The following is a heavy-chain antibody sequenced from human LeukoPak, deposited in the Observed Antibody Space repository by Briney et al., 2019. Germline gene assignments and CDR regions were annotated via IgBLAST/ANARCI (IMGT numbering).Heavy chain of an antibody. D-gene: IGHD5-18*01. CDR2: ISSSSSYI. CDR1: GFTFSSYS. CDR3: ATLAGYSYGYVDY. Sequence: GGSLRLSCAASGFTFSSYSMNWVRQAPGKGLEWVSSISSSSSYIYYADSVKGRFTISRDNAKNSLYLQMNSLRAEDTAVYYCATLAGYSYGYVDYWGQGTLVTVSS. V-gene: IGHV3-21*04. J-gene: IGHJ4*02.